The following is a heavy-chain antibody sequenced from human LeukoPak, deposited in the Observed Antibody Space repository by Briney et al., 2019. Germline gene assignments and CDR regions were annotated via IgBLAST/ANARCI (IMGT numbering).Heavy chain of an antibody. D-gene: IGHD2-15*01. CDR3: ARFGYVAAVDV. CDR1: GFSFSAYW. CDR2: INPAGSET. V-gene: IGHV3-7*01. Sequence: GGTLRISCEASGFSFSAYWLTWVRQAPGTGLEWVANINPAGSETYYVDPVKGRFSISRDNAKNLVYLQMNSLRAEDTAVYHCARFGYVAAVDVWGQGTPVTVSS. J-gene: IGHJ4*02.